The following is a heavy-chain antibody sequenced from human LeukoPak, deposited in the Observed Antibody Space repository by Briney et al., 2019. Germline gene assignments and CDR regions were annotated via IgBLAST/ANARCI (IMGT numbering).Heavy chain of an antibody. D-gene: IGHD1-26*01. Sequence: SETLPLTCAVYGESLSKYYWTWIRQSPGKGLEWIGEINHRGSTNLNPSLKSRVTLSVDASKHQFSLKLTSVTAADAAVYYCASSVGSTDYWGQGALVTVSS. V-gene: IGHV4-34*01. CDR3: ASSVGSTDY. CDR1: GESLSKYY. J-gene: IGHJ4*02. CDR2: INHRGST.